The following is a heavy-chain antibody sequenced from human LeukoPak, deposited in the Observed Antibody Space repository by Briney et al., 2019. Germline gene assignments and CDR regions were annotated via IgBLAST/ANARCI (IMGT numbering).Heavy chain of an antibody. V-gene: IGHV3-30*02. CDR2: TNYDANSK. Sequence: GGSLRLSCTVSGFTFRNFDMHWLRQAPGKGLEWVASTNYDANSKFYAASVKGRFTISGDTSKNTLFLQMNSLRAEDTAVYYCAKDIMWGRWELYRPGYYFDYWGQGILVIVSS. CDR3: AKDIMWGRWELYRPGYYFDY. D-gene: IGHD1-26*01. J-gene: IGHJ4*02. CDR1: GFTFRNFD.